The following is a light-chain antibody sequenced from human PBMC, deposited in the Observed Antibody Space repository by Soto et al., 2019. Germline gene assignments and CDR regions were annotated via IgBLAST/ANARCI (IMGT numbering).Light chain of an antibody. J-gene: IGLJ2*01. V-gene: IGLV2-14*01. CDR1: SSDVGGYNY. CDR3: SSYTSSSVV. Sequence: QSALTQPASVSGSPGQSITISCTGTSSDVGGYNYVSWYQQHPGKAPKLMIYEVSNRPSGVSNRFSGSKSGNTASLTISGLQAEDEADYHCSSYTSSSVVFGGGTKVTVL. CDR2: EVS.